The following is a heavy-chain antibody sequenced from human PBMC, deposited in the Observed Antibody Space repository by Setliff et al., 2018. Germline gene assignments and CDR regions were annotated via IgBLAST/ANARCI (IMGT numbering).Heavy chain of an antibody. CDR2: IKSEIAGGTT. D-gene: IGHD1-26*01. V-gene: IGHV3-15*01. J-gene: IGHJ4*02. Sequence: NPGGSLRLSCAASGFTFSEEWMSWVRQAPGKGLEWIGRIKSEIAGGTTDYGAPVKGRFTISRDDSKNTLLLQMNNLKTEDTALYYCTTAHYTGNSRTLDFWGPGTLVTVSS. CDR3: TTAHYTGNSRTLDF. CDR1: GFTFSEEW.